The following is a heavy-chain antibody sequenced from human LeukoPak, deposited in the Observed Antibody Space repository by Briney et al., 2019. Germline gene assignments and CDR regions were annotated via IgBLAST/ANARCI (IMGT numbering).Heavy chain of an antibody. V-gene: IGHV1-46*01. J-gene: IGHJ4*02. CDR3: AREAPARYYDSSGDY. CDR2: INPSGGST. Sequence: ASVKVSCKASGYTFTSYYMHWVRQAPGQGLEWMGIINPSGGSTSDAQKFQGRVTMTRDTSTSTVYMELSSLRSEDTAVYYCAREAPARYYDSSGDYWGQGTLVTVSS. CDR1: GYTFTSYY. D-gene: IGHD3-22*01.